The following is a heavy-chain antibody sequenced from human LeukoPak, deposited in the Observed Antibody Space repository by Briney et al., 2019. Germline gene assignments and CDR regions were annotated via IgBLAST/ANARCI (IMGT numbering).Heavy chain of an antibody. CDR2: IKQDGSEK. Sequence: PGGCLRLSCAASGFTVSSYWMGWVRQAPGKGLEWVANIKQDGSEKYYVDSVKGRFTISRDNAKNSLYLQMNSLRAEDTAMYYCATSEGYWGQGTLVTVSS. J-gene: IGHJ4*02. V-gene: IGHV3-7*03. CDR3: ATSEGY. CDR1: GFTVSSYW.